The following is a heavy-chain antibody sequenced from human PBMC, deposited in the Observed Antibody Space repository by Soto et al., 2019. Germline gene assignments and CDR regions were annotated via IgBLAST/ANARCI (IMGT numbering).Heavy chain of an antibody. D-gene: IGHD1-26*01. CDR1: GASITFGGYS. V-gene: IGHV4-30-2*01. J-gene: IGHJ4*02. Sequence: SETMSLTCTVSGASITFGGYSWSWIRQTPGKGLEWIGYINHLETTFYNPSFESRLTLSIDRAKNQFSLKLHSMSAADRAVYFCARGGGSDSFDYWGQGILVTVSS. CDR2: INHLETT. CDR3: ARGGGSDSFDY.